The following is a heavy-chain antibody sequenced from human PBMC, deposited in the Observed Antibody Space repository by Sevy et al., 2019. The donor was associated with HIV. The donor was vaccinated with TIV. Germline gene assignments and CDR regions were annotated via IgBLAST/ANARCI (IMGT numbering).Heavy chain of an antibody. CDR3: ARDYGYSGYDYYYYMDV. J-gene: IGHJ6*03. CDR1: GGTFSSYA. V-gene: IGHV1-69*13. CDR2: IIPIFGTA. D-gene: IGHD5-12*01. Sequence: SVKVSCKASGGTFSSYAISWVRQAPGQGLEWMGGIIPIFGTANYAQKFQGRVTITADESTSTAYMELSSLRSEDTAVYYCARDYGYSGYDYYYYMDVWGKGTTVTVSS.